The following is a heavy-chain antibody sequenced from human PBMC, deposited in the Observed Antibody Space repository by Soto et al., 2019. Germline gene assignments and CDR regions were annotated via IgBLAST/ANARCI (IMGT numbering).Heavy chain of an antibody. CDR2: INHSGST. D-gene: IGHD5-12*01. J-gene: IGHJ6*02. V-gene: IGHV4-34*01. CDR3: ARCSRRWLRCMDV. Sequence: PSGTLSLTCAVYGGSFSGYYWSWIRQPPGKGLEWIGEINHSGSTNYNPSLKSRVTISVDTSKNQFSLKLSSVTAADTAVYYCARCSRRWLRCMDVWGQGTTVTVSS. CDR1: GGSFSGYY.